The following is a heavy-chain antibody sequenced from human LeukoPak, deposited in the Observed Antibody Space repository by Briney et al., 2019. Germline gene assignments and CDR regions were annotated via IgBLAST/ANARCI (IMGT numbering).Heavy chain of an antibody. CDR1: GYSFTSYW. J-gene: IGHJ5*02. Sequence: GESLKISCQGSGYSFTSYWIGWVRQMPGKGLEWMGIIYPADSDIRYSPSFQGQVTISADKSISTAYLQWSSLKASDTAMYYCARQEYCSGGSCYTWFDPWGQGTLVTVSS. CDR3: ARQEYCSGGSCYTWFDP. D-gene: IGHD2-15*01. V-gene: IGHV5-51*01. CDR2: IYPADSDI.